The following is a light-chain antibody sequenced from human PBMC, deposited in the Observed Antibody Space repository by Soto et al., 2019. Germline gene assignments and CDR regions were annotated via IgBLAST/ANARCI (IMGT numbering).Light chain of an antibody. Sequence: EKVMTQSPAALSVSPGERATLSCRASQSVKSKLAWYQQKAGQAPRLLLYGASTRATGIPARFSGSASGTEFTLTISSLQSEDSAVYYCQQYNDWPLTFGGGTKVEIK. CDR1: QSVKSK. J-gene: IGKJ4*01. CDR3: QQYNDWPLT. CDR2: GAS. V-gene: IGKV3-15*01.